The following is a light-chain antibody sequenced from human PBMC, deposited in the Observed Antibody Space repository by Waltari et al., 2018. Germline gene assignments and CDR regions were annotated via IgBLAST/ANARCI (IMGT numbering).Light chain of an antibody. CDR2: DTS. J-gene: IGKJ1*01. CDR1: QSVGKY. V-gene: IGKV3-20*01. Sequence: EIVLTQSPGILSLSRGERATLSCRASQSVGKYLAWYQQKPGQAPRLLIYDTSSRASGIPDRFSGSGSGTDFSLTISRLEPEDFAVYYCQKYVSLPATFGQGTRVEVK. CDR3: QKYVSLPAT.